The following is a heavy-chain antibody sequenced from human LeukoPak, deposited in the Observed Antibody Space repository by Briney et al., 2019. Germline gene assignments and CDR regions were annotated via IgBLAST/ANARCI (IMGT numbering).Heavy chain of an antibody. D-gene: IGHD3-22*01. V-gene: IGHV4-59*11. CDR3: ARLLDNDSSGDPGTFDM. CDR1: AGSMRSHY. Sequence: RPSETLSLTCTVSAGSMRSHYWSWIRQPPGKGLEWLGFIYYSGTTRYKPSLQSRVTISADTSKNQFSLKLTSVTAADTAVYFCARLLDNDSSGDPGTFDMWGQGTMVTVSS. J-gene: IGHJ3*02. CDR2: IYYSGTT.